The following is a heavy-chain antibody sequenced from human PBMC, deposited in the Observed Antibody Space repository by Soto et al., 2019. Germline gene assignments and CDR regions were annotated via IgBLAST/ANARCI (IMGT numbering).Heavy chain of an antibody. Sequence: WWNWVRQPPGKGLEWIGEIYHSGTTNYNPSLKTRVTMSVDKSNNQFSLKLTSVTAADTAVYYCARTPVSCSGGTCYSGFLDYWGQGTLVTVSS. CDR2: IYHSGTT. CDR3: ARTPVSCSGGTCYSGFLDY. D-gene: IGHD2-15*01. CDR1: W. V-gene: IGHV4-4*02. J-gene: IGHJ4*02.